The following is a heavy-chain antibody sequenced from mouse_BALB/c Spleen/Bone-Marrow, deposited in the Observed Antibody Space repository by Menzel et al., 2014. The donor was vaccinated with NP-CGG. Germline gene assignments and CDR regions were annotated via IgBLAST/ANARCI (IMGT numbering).Heavy chain of an antibody. D-gene: IGHD2-3*01. CDR3: ARSDGYRTMDY. V-gene: IGHV1-82*01. CDR2: IYPGDGDT. Sequence: QVQLQQSGPELVKPGASVKISCKASGYAFSSSWMNWVKQRPGQDLEWIGRIYPGDGDTNYNGKFKGKATLTADKSSSTAYMQLSSLTSVDSAVYFCARSDGYRTMDYWNQGTTINISS. J-gene: IGHJ4*01. CDR1: GYAFSSSW.